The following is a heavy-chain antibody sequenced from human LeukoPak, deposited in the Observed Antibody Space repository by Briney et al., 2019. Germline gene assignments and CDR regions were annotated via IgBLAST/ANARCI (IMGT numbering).Heavy chain of an antibody. D-gene: IGHD2/OR15-2a*01. CDR2: IYYSGST. Sequence: SETLSLTCTVSGGSISSSSYYWGWIRQPPGKGLEWIGSIYYSGSTYYNPSLKSRVTISVDTSKNQFSLKLSSVTAADTAVYYCAIMGVTTLAFDYWGQGTLVTVSS. CDR3: AIMGVTTLAFDY. CDR1: GGSISSSSYY. J-gene: IGHJ4*02. V-gene: IGHV4-39*01.